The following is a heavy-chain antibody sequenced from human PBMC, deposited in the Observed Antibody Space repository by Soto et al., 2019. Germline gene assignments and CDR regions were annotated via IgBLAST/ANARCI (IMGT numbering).Heavy chain of an antibody. D-gene: IGHD3-16*02. CDR2: INHSGST. J-gene: IGHJ4*02. Sequence: SETLSLTCAVYGGSFSGYYWSWIRQPPGKGLEWIGEINHSGSTNYNPSLKSRVTISVDTSKNQFSLKLSSVTAADTAVYYCARFPYDYIWGSYRYTEDYWGQGTLVTVSS. CDR1: GGSFSGYY. V-gene: IGHV4-34*01. CDR3: ARFPYDYIWGSYRYTEDY.